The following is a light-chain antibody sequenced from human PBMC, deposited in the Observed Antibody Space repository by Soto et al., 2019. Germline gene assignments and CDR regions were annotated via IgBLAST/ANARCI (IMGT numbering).Light chain of an antibody. CDR1: RSVGRS. Sequence: ETVLTQSPATLSLSPGERATLSCRASRSVGRSLAWYQQKPGQAPRLLIYDASNRATGIPARFSGSGSGTDVPLTISSLEPEDFAIYYCQQRTNWHLTFGGGTTVEIK. J-gene: IGKJ4*01. V-gene: IGKV3-11*01. CDR2: DAS. CDR3: QQRTNWHLT.